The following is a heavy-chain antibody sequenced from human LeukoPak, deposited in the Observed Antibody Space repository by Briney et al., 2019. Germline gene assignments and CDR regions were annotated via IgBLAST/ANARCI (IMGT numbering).Heavy chain of an antibody. D-gene: IGHD3-10*01. Sequence: PGGSLRLSCAASGFTLSSYEVNWVRQAPGKGLEWVSYSSNSDSRKNYADSVKGRFTISRDNAKNSLYLQMNSLRAEDTAVYYCARGSWDAWGQGTLVTVSS. J-gene: IGHJ5*02. CDR2: SSNSDSRK. CDR3: ARGSWDA. V-gene: IGHV3-48*03. CDR1: GFTLSSYE.